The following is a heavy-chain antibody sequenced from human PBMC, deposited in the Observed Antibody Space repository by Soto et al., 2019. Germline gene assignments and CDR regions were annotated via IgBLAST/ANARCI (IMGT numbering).Heavy chain of an antibody. CDR3: ARGPDRSGFYLFDY. CDR1: GGTFSNHA. D-gene: IGHD3-22*01. J-gene: IGHJ4*02. V-gene: IGHV1-69*13. Sequence: GASVKVSCKASGGTFSNHAVSWVRQAPGQGPEWMGGIIPLSGTTNYVQKFQGRVTITADESTTTAYMELSSLRFDDTAVYYCARGPDRSGFYLFDYWGQGTLVTVSS. CDR2: IIPLSGTT.